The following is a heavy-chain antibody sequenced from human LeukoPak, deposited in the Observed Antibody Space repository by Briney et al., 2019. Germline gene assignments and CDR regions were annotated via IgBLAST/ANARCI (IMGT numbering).Heavy chain of an antibody. V-gene: IGHV5-51*01. CDR2: IYPGDSDT. J-gene: IGHJ5*02. CDR3: ARAAPWFDP. Sequence: PGESLKISCKGSGYNFINYWIGWVRQMPGKGLEWMGIIYPGDSDTRYSPSFQGQVTISADKSITTAYLQWSSLKASDTAMYYCARAAPWFDPWGQGTLVTVSS. CDR1: GYNFINYW.